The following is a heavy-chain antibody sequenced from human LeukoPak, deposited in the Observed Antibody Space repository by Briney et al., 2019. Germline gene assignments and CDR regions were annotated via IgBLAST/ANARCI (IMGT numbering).Heavy chain of an antibody. CDR2: ISGSGGST. J-gene: IGHJ4*02. CDR3: TTYSSGWWIFDY. D-gene: IGHD6-19*01. V-gene: IGHV3-23*01. Sequence: GGSLRLSCAASGFTFSSYAMSWVRQAPGEGLEWVSAISGSGGSTYYADSVKGRFTISRDNSKNTLYLQMNSLRAEDTAVYYCTTYSSGWWIFDYWGQGTLVTVSS. CDR1: GFTFSSYA.